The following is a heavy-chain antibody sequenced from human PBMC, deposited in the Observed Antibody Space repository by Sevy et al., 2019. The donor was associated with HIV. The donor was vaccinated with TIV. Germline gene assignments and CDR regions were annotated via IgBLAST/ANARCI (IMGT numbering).Heavy chain of an antibody. CDR2: IYRSGST. D-gene: IGHD6-19*01. CDR3: ARAGIAVAGRENYFDY. J-gene: IGHJ4*02. CDR1: GGSISSSNW. V-gene: IGHV4-4*02. Sequence: SETLSLTCAVSGGSISSSNWWSWVRQPPGKVLEWIGEIYRSGSTNYNPSLKSRVTISVDKSKNQFSLKLSSVTAADTAVYYCARAGIAVAGRENYFDYWGQGTLVTVSS.